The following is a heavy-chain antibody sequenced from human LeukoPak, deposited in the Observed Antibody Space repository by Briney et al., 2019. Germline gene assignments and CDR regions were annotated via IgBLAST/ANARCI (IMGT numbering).Heavy chain of an antibody. V-gene: IGHV1-18*04. Sequence: ASVNVSCKASGYTFTSYYLHWVRQAPGQGLEWMGWVSAYNGNTNYAQKLQGRVTMTTDTSTSTAYMELRSLRSDDTAVYYCAAQYTGRPNDAFDIWGQGTMVTVSS. CDR2: VSAYNGNT. J-gene: IGHJ3*02. CDR3: AAQYTGRPNDAFDI. D-gene: IGHD1-26*01. CDR1: GYTFTSYY.